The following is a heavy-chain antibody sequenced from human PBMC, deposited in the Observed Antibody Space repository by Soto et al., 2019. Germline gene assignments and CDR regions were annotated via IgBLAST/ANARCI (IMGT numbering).Heavy chain of an antibody. D-gene: IGHD6-13*01. V-gene: IGHV3-33*01. Sequence: QVQLVESGGGVVQPGRSPRLSCAASGFTFSSYGMHWVRQAPGKGLEWVAVIWYDGSNKYYADSVKGRFTISRDNSKNTLYLQMNSLRAEDTAVYYCARVRYSSSWTHYWYFDLWGRGTLVTVSS. CDR2: IWYDGSNK. CDR1: GFTFSSYG. J-gene: IGHJ2*01. CDR3: ARVRYSSSWTHYWYFDL.